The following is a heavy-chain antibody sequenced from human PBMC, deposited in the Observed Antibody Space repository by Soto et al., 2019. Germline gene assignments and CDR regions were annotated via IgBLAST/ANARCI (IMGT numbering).Heavy chain of an antibody. D-gene: IGHD1-7*01. V-gene: IGHV4-31*03. CDR2: IYYSGST. CDR3: ARDPLLGFKLGGMDV. CDR1: GGSISSGGYY. J-gene: IGHJ6*02. Sequence: QVQLQESGPGLVKPSQTLSLTCTVSGGSISSGGYYWSWIRQHPGKGLEWIGNIYYSGSTYYNPSLKSRVTISVDTSKNQFSLKLSSVTAAGTAVYYCARDPLLGFKLGGMDVWGQGTTVTVSS.